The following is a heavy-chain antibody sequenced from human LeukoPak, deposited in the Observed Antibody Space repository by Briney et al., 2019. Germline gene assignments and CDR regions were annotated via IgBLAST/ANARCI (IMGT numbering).Heavy chain of an antibody. Sequence: SETLSLTCAVYGESFSGHYWTWIRQPPGKGLEWIGEINHSGSTTSNPSLNNRVTISVDTSKNQFSLKLTSVTAADTAMYYCARPRYGSGSLDSWGQGTLVTVSP. V-gene: IGHV4-34*01. J-gene: IGHJ4*02. CDR1: GESFSGHY. D-gene: IGHD3-10*01. CDR2: INHSGST. CDR3: ARPRYGSGSLDS.